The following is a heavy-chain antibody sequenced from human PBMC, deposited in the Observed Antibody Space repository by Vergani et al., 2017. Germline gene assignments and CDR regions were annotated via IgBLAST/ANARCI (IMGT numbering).Heavy chain of an antibody. CDR2: IDRTGRT. V-gene: IGHV4-38-2*02. CDR1: GYSISSGYF. Sequence: QVQLQESGPGLVKPSETLSLICSVSGYSISSGYFWGWIRQSPGKGLEWLGTIDRTGRTHLSPSLKSRLTISVDTTKNQFSLRLTSATAADTAVYYCARSRIYYGAGSPDYWGQGTLVTVSS. J-gene: IGHJ4*02. D-gene: IGHD3-10*01. CDR3: ARSRIYYGAGSPDY.